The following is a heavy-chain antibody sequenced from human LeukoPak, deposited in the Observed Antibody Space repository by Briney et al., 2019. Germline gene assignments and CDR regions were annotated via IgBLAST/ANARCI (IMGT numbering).Heavy chain of an antibody. CDR3: ARDGAAMGSPYGMDV. Sequence: PSETLSLTCAVSGYSISSGYYWSWIRQPPGKGLEWIGYIYYSGSTNYNPSLKSRVTISVDMSKNQFSLKVTSVTAADTAVYYCARDGAAMGSPYGMDVWGQGTTVTVSS. D-gene: IGHD5-18*01. CDR2: IYYSGST. CDR1: GYSISSGYY. J-gene: IGHJ6*02. V-gene: IGHV4-61*01.